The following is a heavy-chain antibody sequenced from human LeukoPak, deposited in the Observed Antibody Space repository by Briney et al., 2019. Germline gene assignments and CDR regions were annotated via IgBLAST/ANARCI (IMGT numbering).Heavy chain of an antibody. CDR2: INPNSGGT. CDR3: AFSSSWYGGAFDI. V-gene: IGHV1-2*06. CDR1: GYTFTGYY. Sequence: ASVKVSCKASGYTFTGYYMHWVRQAPRQGLEWMGRINPNSGGTNYAQKFQGRVTMTRDTSISTAYMELSRLRSDDTAVYYCAFSSSWYGGAFDIWGQGTMVTVSS. D-gene: IGHD6-13*01. J-gene: IGHJ3*02.